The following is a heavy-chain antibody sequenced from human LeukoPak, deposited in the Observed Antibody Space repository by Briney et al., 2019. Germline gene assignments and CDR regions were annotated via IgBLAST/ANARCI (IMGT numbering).Heavy chain of an antibody. D-gene: IGHD3-3*01. J-gene: IGHJ6*02. Sequence: SETLSLTCAVYGGSFSGYYWSWIRQPPGKGLEWIGEINHSGSTNYNPSLKSRVTISVDTSKNQFSLKLSSVTAADTAVYYCARYSRLRFLEWLSHYYYGMDVWGQGTTVTVSS. V-gene: IGHV4-34*01. CDR1: GGSFSGYY. CDR2: INHSGST. CDR3: ARYSRLRFLEWLSHYYYGMDV.